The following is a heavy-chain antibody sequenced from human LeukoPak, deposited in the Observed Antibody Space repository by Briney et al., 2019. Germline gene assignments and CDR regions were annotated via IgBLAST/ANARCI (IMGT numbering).Heavy chain of an antibody. Sequence: GGSLRLSCAASGFTFSDYYMSWIRQAPGKGLEWVSYISSSSSYTNYADSVKGRFTISRDNAKNSLYLQMNSLRAEDTAVYCCARDRVGYCSSTSCHLFDYWGQGTLVTVSS. V-gene: IGHV3-11*05. CDR1: GFTFSDYY. CDR2: ISSSSSYT. J-gene: IGHJ4*02. D-gene: IGHD2-2*01. CDR3: ARDRVGYCSSTSCHLFDY.